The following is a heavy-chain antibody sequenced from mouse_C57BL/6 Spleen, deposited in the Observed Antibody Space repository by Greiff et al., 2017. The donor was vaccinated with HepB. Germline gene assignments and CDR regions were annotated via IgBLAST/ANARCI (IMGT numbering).Heavy chain of an antibody. V-gene: IGHV1-80*01. J-gene: IGHJ2*01. CDR3: AREAYYGSRRGYFDY. D-gene: IGHD1-1*01. CDR2: IYPGDGDT. Sequence: QVQLQQSGAELVKPGASVKISCKASGYAFSSYWMNWVKQRPGKGLEWIGQIYPGDGDTNYNGKFKGKATLTADKSSSTAYMQLSSLTSEDSAVYVCAREAYYGSRRGYFDYWGQGTTLTVSS. CDR1: GYAFSSYW.